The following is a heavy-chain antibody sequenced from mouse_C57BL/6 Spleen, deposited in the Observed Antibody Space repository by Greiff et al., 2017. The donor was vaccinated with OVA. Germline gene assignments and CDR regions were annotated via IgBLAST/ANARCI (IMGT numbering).Heavy chain of an antibody. J-gene: IGHJ2*01. V-gene: IGHV1-81*01. Sequence: QVQLQQSGAELARPGASVKLSCKASGYTFTSYGISWVKQRTGQGLEWIGEIYPRSGNTYYNEKFKGKATLTADKSSSTAYMELRSLTSEDSAVYFCARSLSEYDGGGYWGQGTTLTVSS. CDR1: GYTFTSYG. CDR3: ARSLSEYDGGGY. CDR2: IYPRSGNT. D-gene: IGHD2-4*01.